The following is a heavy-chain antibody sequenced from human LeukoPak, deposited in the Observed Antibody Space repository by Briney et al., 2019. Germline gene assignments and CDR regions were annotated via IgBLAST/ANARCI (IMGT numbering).Heavy chain of an antibody. D-gene: IGHD3-22*01. CDR3: ARAPTTYDSSGYWDY. CDR1: GGSISSSSYY. V-gene: IGHV4-39*07. J-gene: IGHJ4*02. CDR2: IYYSGST. Sequence: SETLSLTCTVSGGSISSSSYYWGWIRQPPGKGLEWIGSIYYSGSTYYNPSLKSRVTISVDTSKNQFSLKLSSVTAADTAVYYCARAPTTYDSSGYWDYWGQGTLVTVSS.